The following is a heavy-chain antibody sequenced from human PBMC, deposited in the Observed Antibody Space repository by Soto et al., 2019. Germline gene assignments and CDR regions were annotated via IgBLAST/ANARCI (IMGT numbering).Heavy chain of an antibody. V-gene: IGHV3-30-3*01. J-gene: IGHJ6*02. CDR3: ARAGSSSYYYYYGMDV. CDR1: GFTFISYA. Sequence: GGSLRLSCAASGFTFISYAMHWVRQAPGKGLEWVAVISYDGSNKYYADSVKGRFTISRDNSKNTLYLQMNSLRAEDTAVYYCARAGSSSYYYYYGMDVWGQGTTVTVSS. D-gene: IGHD6-6*01. CDR2: ISYDGSNK.